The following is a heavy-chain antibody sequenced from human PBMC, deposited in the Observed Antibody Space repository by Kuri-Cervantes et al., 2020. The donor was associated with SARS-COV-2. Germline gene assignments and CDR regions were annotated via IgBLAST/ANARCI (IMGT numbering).Heavy chain of an antibody. CDR3: ARLPCGTIFGSGGSCYSSTNYYYYGMDV. J-gene: IGHJ6*02. V-gene: IGHV5-51*01. CDR2: IYPGDSDT. CDR1: GYSFTSYW. D-gene: IGHD2-15*01. Sequence: KVSCKGSGYSFTSYWISWVRQMPGRGLEWIGIIYPGDSDTRYSPSFQGQVTISADKSISTAYLQWSSLKASDTAMYYCARLPCGTIFGSGGSCYSSTNYYYYGMDVWGQGTTVTVSS.